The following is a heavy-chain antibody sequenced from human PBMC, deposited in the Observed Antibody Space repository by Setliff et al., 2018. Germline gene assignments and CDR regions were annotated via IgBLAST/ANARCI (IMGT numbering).Heavy chain of an antibody. V-gene: IGHV3-30*07. CDR3: AKVAPRGGCYESRGEIFLYLFAV. CDR2: IWFDGSNE. J-gene: IGHJ3*01. D-gene: IGHD3-22*01. CDR1: GYSFSSFA. Sequence: CEATGYSFSSFATHRVRVAPGKGLEWLALIWFDGSNEYYEDSVKGRFTISRDNSKNMAYLEMNRLRAEDTAVYYCAKVAPRGGCYESRGEIFLYLFAVWAPGPKVTVSS.